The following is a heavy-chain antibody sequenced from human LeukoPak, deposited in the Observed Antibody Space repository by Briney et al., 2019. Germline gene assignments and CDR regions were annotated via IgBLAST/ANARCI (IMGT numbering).Heavy chain of an antibody. Sequence: PGGSLRLSCAAAGFTVSSDNVNWVRQAPGKGLEWGSCISSSGYIYYADSVKGRFTISRDNAKKILYLQMNSLRAEDTAVYYCARVRGDSSGYYYFNWFDPWGQGALVTVSS. J-gene: IGHJ5*02. V-gene: IGHV3-21*01. CDR2: ISSSGYI. D-gene: IGHD3-22*01. CDR1: GFTVSSDN. CDR3: ARVRGDSSGYYYFNWFDP.